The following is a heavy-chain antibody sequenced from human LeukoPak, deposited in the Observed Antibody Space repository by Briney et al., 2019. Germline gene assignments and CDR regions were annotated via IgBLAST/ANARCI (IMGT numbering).Heavy chain of an antibody. J-gene: IGHJ3*02. V-gene: IGHV4-59*08. CDR2: IYHSET. CDR3: ARLNAYNSVFDI. CDR1: GGSISSYY. D-gene: IGHD1-1*01. Sequence: SETLSLTCTVSGGSISSYYRSWIRQPPGKGLEWIAYIYHSETNFNPSLKSRVTISADTSKNQFSLELSSVTAADTAVYYCARLNAYNSVFDIWGQGTMVTVSS.